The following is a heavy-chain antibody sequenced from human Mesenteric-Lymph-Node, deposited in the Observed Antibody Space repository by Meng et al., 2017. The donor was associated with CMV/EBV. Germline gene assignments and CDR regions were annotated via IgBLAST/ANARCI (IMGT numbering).Heavy chain of an antibody. D-gene: IGHD3-3*01. J-gene: IGHJ4*02. V-gene: IGHV3-21*01. CDR2: ISSSSSYI. Sequence: GESLKISCAASGFTFDDYAMHWVRQAPGKGLEWVSSISSSSSYINYADSVKGRFTIFRDNAKNSLYLQMNSLRVEDTAVYYCARDRPFYDFWSGFDYWGPGTRVTVS. CDR3: ARDRPFYDFWSGFDY. CDR1: GFTFDDYA.